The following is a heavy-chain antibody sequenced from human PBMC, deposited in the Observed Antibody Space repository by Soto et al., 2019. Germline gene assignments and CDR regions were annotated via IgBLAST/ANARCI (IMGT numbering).Heavy chain of an antibody. Sequence: QVQLVQSGAEVKKPGSSVKVSCKASGGTFSSYAISWVRQAPGQGLEWMGGIIPIFGTANYAQKLQGRVTITTDEATRTAYRELSSLRCEDTAVYYCAGGVYSGYDLGVDCFDPWGQGTLVTVSS. CDR1: GGTFSSYA. D-gene: IGHD5-12*01. J-gene: IGHJ5*02. V-gene: IGHV1-69*05. CDR2: IIPIFGTA. CDR3: AGGVYSGYDLGVDCFDP.